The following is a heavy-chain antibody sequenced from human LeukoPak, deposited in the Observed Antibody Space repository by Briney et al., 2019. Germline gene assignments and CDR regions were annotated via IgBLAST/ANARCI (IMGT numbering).Heavy chain of an antibody. CDR1: GFTFSYYA. V-gene: IGHV3-30-3*01. D-gene: IGHD2-21*02. CDR2: ISYDGSNE. Sequence: AMSVRLSCAASGFTFSYYAMHWVRQAPGKGLEWVAVISYDGSNEYLADSVKGQVTISGDNSKSTVYLEMDSLRDGDTAVYYCARQGDTGSWYFDYWGQGTLVSVSS. CDR3: ARQGDTGSWYFDY. J-gene: IGHJ4*02.